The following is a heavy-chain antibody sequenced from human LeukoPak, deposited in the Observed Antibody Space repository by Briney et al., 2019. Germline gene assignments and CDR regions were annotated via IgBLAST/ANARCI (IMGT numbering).Heavy chain of an antibody. V-gene: IGHV4-31*03. CDR3: ARGFYYDNYMDV. Sequence: TPSETLSLTCTVSGASITSGNYYWSWIRQHPGKGLEWIGYIRYSGSTYHNPSLKSRLAISVDTSRNQFSLDLSSLTAADTAVDHCARGFYYDNYMDVWGNGTTVTVSS. CDR2: IRYSGST. J-gene: IGHJ6*03. CDR1: GASITSGNYY. D-gene: IGHD3-22*01.